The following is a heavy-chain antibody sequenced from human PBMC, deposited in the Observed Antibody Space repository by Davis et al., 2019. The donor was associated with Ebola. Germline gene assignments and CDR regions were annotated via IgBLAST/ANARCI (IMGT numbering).Heavy chain of an antibody. CDR2: ISYTGST. J-gene: IGHJ2*01. CDR3: ARMPTVTADHWYFDL. D-gene: IGHD4-17*01. CDR1: GGSISSYY. V-gene: IGHV4-39*07. Sequence: GSLRLSCTVSGGSISSYYWGWIRQTPGKGLEWIGSISYTGSTYYNPSLKSRVTTSVDTSKNQFSLSLSSVTAADTAVYYCARMPTVTADHWYFDLWGRGTLVAVSS.